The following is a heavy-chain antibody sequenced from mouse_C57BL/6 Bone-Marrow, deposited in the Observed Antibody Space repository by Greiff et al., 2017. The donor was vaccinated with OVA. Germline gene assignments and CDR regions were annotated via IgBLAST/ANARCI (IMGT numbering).Heavy chain of an antibody. D-gene: IGHD2-2*01. Sequence: EVKLVESGAELVRPGASVKLSCTASGFNIKDDYMHWVKQRPEQGLEWIGWIDPENGDTEYASKFQGKATITADTSSNTAYLQLSSLTSEDTAVYYCTTSPYGYDGAWFAYWGQGTLVTVSA. J-gene: IGHJ3*01. V-gene: IGHV14-4*01. CDR1: GFNIKDDY. CDR3: TTSPYGYDGAWFAY. CDR2: IDPENGDT.